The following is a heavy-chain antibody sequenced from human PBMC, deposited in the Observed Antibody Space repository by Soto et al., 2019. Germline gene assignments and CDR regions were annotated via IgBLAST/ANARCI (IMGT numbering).Heavy chain of an antibody. V-gene: IGHV3-15*01. CDR2: IKSKTDGGTT. J-gene: IGHJ4*02. Sequence: EVQLVESGGGLVKPGGSLRLSCAASGFTFSNAWMSWARRPPGKGLEWVGRIKSKTDGGTTDYAAPVKGRFTISRDDSKNTLYLQMNSLKTEDTAVYYCTTGIYGDYVKDYWGQGTLVTVSS. CDR1: GFTFSNAW. D-gene: IGHD4-17*01. CDR3: TTGIYGDYVKDY.